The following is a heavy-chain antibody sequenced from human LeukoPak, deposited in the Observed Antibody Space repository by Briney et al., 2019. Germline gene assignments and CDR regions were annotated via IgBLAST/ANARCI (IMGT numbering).Heavy chain of an antibody. V-gene: IGHV3-7*04. CDR1: GFSFGTYW. CDR2: IKRDGIQI. J-gene: IGHJ4*02. D-gene: IGHD1-26*01. Sequence: QPGGSLRLSCAASGFSFGTYWMTWVRQAPGKGLEWVANIKRDGIQIRYVDSVKGRFTISGDNAKNSLYLQMDSLKAEDTAVYYCARDSGSYYVDYWGQGTLVTVSS. CDR3: ARDSGSYYVDY.